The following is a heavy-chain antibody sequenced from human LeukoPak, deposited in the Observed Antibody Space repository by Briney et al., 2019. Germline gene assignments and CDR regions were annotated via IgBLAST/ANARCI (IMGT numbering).Heavy chain of an antibody. CDR1: GGTFSSYA. CDR2: IIPIFGTA. CDR3: AREMGSSRKVYYFDY. J-gene: IGHJ4*02. Sequence: GASVKVSCKASGGTFSSYAISWVRQAPGQGLEWMGRIIPIFGTANYAQKFQGRVTITTDESTSTAYMELSSLRSEDTAVYYCAREMGSSRKVYYFDYWGQGTLVTVSP. V-gene: IGHV1-69*05. D-gene: IGHD1-26*01.